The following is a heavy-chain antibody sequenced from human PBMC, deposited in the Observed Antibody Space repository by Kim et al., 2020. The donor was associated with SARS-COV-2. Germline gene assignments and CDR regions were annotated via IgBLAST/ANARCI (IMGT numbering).Heavy chain of an antibody. CDR2: XYXXGXX. CDR3: AXXQKAGKNXFXY. CDR1: GGSISSSSYY. Sequence: SETLSLTCTVSGGSISSSSYYWGWIRQPPGKGLEWIXSXYXXGXXXYXPSLKSRXXISVDTSKXQFSLXLNSVXXXXTAVYXXAXXQKAGKNXFXYXGQG. V-gene: IGHV4-39*07. D-gene: IGHD6-13*01. J-gene: IGHJ4*02.